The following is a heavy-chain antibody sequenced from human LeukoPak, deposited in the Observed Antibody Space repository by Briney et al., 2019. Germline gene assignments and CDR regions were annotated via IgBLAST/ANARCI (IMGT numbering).Heavy chain of an antibody. V-gene: IGHV1-2*02. D-gene: IGHD2-2*01. CDR2: INANRGGA. CDR3: ARRYCSSTSCYYFDY. CDR1: GYTFTDYY. Sequence: ASVKVSCTASGYTFTDYYMHWVRQAPGQGLEWMGWINANRGGANYAQRFQGRVTMTRDTSITTAYMELSRPKSDDTAVYYCARRYCSSTSCYYFDYWGQGTLVTVSS. J-gene: IGHJ4*02.